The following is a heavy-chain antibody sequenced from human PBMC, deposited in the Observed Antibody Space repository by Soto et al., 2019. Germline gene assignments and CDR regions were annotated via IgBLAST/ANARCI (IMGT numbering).Heavy chain of an antibody. CDR2: IIPILGIA. CDR1: GGTFSSYT. D-gene: IGHD3-10*01. J-gene: IGHJ6*02. CDR3: AGIRITMVRGVISYYYYGMDV. V-gene: IGHV1-69*02. Sequence: GASVKVSCKASGGTFSSYTISWVRQAPGQGLEWMGRIIPILGIANYAQKFQGRVTITADKSTSTAYMELSSLRSEDTAVYYCAGIRITMVRGVISYYYYGMDVWGQGTTVTVSS.